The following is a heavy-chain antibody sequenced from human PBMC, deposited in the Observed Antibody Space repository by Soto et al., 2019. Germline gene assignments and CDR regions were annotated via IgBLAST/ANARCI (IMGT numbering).Heavy chain of an antibody. J-gene: IGHJ5*02. CDR2: ISYTSTTI. V-gene: IGHV3-48*02. Sequence: GGSLRLSCPASGFTFSTYSMNWVRQAPGKGLEWVSYISYTSTTIYYADSVRGRFTISRDNAKNSLFLQMNSLRDEDTAVYYCARDNGLAGSFDPWGQGTLVSVSS. CDR3: ARDNGLAGSFDP. CDR1: GFTFSTYS. D-gene: IGHD2-21*01.